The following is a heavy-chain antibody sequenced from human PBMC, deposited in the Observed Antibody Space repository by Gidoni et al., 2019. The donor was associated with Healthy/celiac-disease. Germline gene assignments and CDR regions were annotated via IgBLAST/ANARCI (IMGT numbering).Heavy chain of an antibody. CDR3: ARQGLVGRNWFDP. D-gene: IGHD2-21*01. CDR1: GYSFTSYW. Sequence: EVQLVQSGAEVKKPGESLRISCKGSGYSFTSYWISWVRQMPWKGLEWMGRIDPSDSYTNNSQSFQGHVTISADKSISTAYLQWSSLKDSDTAMYYCARQGLVGRNWFDPWGQGTLVTVSS. CDR2: IDPSDSYT. J-gene: IGHJ5*02. V-gene: IGHV5-10-1*03.